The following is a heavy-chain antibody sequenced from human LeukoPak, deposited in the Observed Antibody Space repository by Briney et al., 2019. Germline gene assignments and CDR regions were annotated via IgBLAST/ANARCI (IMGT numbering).Heavy chain of an antibody. CDR3: ARLFLNDYGDYVPLDY. V-gene: IGHV5-51*01. CDR2: YPADSDI. Sequence: YPADSDIRYSPSFQGQVTTSADKSISTAYLQWSSLKASDTAMYYCARLFLNDYGDYVPLDYWGQGTLVTVSS. J-gene: IGHJ4*02. D-gene: IGHD4-17*01.